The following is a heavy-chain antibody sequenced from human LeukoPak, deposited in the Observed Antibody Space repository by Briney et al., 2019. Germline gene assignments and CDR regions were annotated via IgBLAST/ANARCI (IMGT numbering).Heavy chain of an antibody. J-gene: IGHJ4*02. CDR3: ATVDY. CDR1: GFTFSSYG. Sequence: PGGSLRLSCAASGFTFSSYGMHWVRQAPGKGLEWVAVISYDGSNKYYAGSVKGRFTISRDNSKNTLYLQMNSLRAEDTAVYYCATVDYWGQGTLVTVSS. V-gene: IGHV3-30*03. CDR2: ISYDGSNK.